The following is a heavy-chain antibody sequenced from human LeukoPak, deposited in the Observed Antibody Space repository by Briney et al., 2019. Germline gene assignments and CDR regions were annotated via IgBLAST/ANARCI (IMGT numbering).Heavy chain of an antibody. CDR3: AKDHYYDSSGYYRY. D-gene: IGHD3-22*01. Sequence: GGSLRLSCAASGFTFSSYWMSWVRQAPGKGLEWVSAISGSGGSTYYADSVKGRFTISRDNSKNTLYLQMNSLRAEDTAVYYCAKDHYYDSSGYYRYWGQGTLVTVSS. V-gene: IGHV3-23*01. CDR1: GFTFSSYW. J-gene: IGHJ4*02. CDR2: ISGSGGST.